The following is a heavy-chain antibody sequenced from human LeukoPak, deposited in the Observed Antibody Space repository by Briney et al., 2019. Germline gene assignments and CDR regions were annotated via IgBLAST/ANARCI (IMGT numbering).Heavy chain of an antibody. CDR1: GGSISSGGYS. D-gene: IGHD3-3*01. Sequence: PSETLSLTCAVSGGSISSGGYSWSWIRQPPGKGLEWIGYIYHSGSTYYNPSLKSRVTISVDRSKNQFSLKLSSVTAADTAVYYCARGRSDFWSGYYQTFDPWGQGTLVTVSS. CDR3: ARGRSDFWSGYYQTFDP. J-gene: IGHJ5*02. CDR2: IYHSGST. V-gene: IGHV4-30-2*01.